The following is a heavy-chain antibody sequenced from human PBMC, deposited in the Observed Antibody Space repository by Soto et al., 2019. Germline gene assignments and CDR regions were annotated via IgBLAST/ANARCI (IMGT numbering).Heavy chain of an antibody. CDR3: ARSSRSGTTADY. J-gene: IGHJ4*02. V-gene: IGHV1-69*02. CDR1: GGTFSSYT. D-gene: IGHD1-1*01. CDR2: IIPILGIA. Sequence: QVQLVQSGAEVKKPGSSVKVSCKASGGTFSSYTISWVRQAPGQGLEWMRRIIPILGIAIYAQKFQGRVTITADKSTSTAYVELSSLRSEDTAVYYCARSSRSGTTADYWGQGTLVTVSS.